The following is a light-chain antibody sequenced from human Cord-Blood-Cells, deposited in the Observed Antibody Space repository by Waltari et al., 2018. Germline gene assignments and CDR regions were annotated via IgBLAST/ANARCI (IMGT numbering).Light chain of an antibody. V-gene: IGLV2-11*01. CDR2: DVS. CDR1: SSDVGGYNY. Sequence: QSALTQPRSVSGSPGQSVIISCTGTSSDVGGYNYVSWYQQHPGKAPKLSIYDVSKRPSGVPDRFACSKSGNTASLTISGRQAEDEADYYCCSYAGSYTWVFGGGTKLTVL. CDR3: CSYAGSYTWV. J-gene: IGLJ3*02.